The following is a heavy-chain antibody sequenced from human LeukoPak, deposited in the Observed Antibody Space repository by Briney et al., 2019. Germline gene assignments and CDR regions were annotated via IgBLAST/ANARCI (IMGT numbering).Heavy chain of an antibody. Sequence: PGGSLRLSCAASGFTFSSYSMNWVRQAPGKGLEWVSSISSSSSYIYYADSVKGRFTISRDNAKNSLCLQMNSLRAEDTAVYYCARDRWEPLRYWYFDLWGRGTLVTVSS. CDR2: ISSSSSYI. CDR1: GFTFSSYS. V-gene: IGHV3-21*01. CDR3: ARDRWEPLRYWYFDL. J-gene: IGHJ2*01. D-gene: IGHD1-26*01.